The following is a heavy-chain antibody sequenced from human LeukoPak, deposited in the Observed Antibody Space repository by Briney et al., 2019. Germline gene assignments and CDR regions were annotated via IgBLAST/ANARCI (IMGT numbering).Heavy chain of an antibody. V-gene: IGHV3-23*01. D-gene: IGHD1-26*01. CDR3: AKAFQRGWERDAFAF. CDR1: GFTFSSYS. J-gene: IGHJ3*01. Sequence: GGSLRLSCAASGFTFSSYSMSWVRQAPGKGLEWVSLISGSGDTTNYADSVKGRFTISRDNSKNTLYLQMNSLGADDTAVYYCAKAFQRGWERDAFAFWGQGTLVTVSS. CDR2: ISGSGDTT.